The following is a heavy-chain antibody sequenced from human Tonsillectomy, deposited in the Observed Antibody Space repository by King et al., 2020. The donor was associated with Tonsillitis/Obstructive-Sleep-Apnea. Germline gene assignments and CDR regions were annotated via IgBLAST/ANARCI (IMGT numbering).Heavy chain of an antibody. CDR2: ISSSSTYT. CDR1: GFTFSDYY. CDR3: ARDVNLDRTGWFDP. D-gene: IGHD3-3*01. J-gene: IGHJ5*02. V-gene: IGHV3-11*05. Sequence: VQLVESGGGLVKPGGSLRLSCAASGFTFSDYYMSWIRQAPGKGLEWVSYISSSSTYTNYADSVKGRFTISRDNAKNSLYLQMNSLRAEDTAVYYCARDVNLDRTGWFDPWGQGTLVTVSS.